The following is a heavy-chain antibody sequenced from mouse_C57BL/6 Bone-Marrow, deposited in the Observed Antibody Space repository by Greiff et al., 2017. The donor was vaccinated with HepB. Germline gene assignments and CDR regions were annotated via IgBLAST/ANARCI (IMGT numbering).Heavy chain of an antibody. D-gene: IGHD2-3*01. Sequence: QVQLKQPGAELVMPGASVKLSCKASGYTFTSYWMHWVKQRPGQGLEWIGEIDPSDSYTNYNQKFKGKSTLTVDKSSSTAYMQLSSLTSEDSAVYYCARDALHDGYYLDYWGQGTTLTVSS. V-gene: IGHV1-69*01. CDR2: IDPSDSYT. J-gene: IGHJ2*01. CDR3: ARDALHDGYYLDY. CDR1: GYTFTSYW.